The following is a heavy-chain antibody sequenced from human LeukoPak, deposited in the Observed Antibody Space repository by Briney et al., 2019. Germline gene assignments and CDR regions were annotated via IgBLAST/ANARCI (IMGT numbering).Heavy chain of an antibody. CDR3: AKDPLWFGELVNAFDV. J-gene: IGHJ3*01. Sequence: GGSLRLSCAASGFTFSSYAMSWVRQAPGKGLEWVSAISGSGGSTYYADSVKGRFTISRDNSKNTLYLQMNSLRAEDTAVYYCAKDPLWFGELVNAFDVWGQGTMVTVSS. CDR1: GFTFSSYA. D-gene: IGHD3-10*01. CDR2: ISGSGGST. V-gene: IGHV3-23*01.